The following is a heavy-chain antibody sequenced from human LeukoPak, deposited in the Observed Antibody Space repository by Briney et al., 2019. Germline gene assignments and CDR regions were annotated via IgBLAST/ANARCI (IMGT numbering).Heavy chain of an antibody. CDR1: GFTFSSYW. D-gene: IGHD5-24*01. J-gene: IGHJ5*02. CDR3: ARARRWLQFKGPLFDP. CDR2: INSDGSST. Sequence: PGGSLRLSCAASGFTFSSYWMHWVRQAPGKGLVWVSRINSDGSSTSYADSVKGRFTISRDNAKNTLYLQMNSLRAEDTAVYYCARARRWLQFKGPLFDPWGQGTLVTVSS. V-gene: IGHV3-74*01.